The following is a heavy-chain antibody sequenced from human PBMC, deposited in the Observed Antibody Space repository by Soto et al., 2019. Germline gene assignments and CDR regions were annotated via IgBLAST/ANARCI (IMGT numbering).Heavy chain of an antibody. CDR2: IIPILGIA. Sequence: QVQLVQSGAEVKKPGSSVKVSCKASGGTFSSYTISWVRQAPGQGLEWMGRIIPILGIANDAQKFQGRVTITANKATITAYRELSSLRSEDTAVYYWARDPVEGWGQGTLVTVSS. CDR3: ARDPVEG. D-gene: IGHD2-21*01. CDR1: GGTFSSYT. J-gene: IGHJ4*02. V-gene: IGHV1-69*08.